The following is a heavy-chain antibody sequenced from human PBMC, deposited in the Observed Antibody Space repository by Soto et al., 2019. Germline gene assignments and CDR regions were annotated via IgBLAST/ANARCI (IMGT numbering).Heavy chain of an antibody. D-gene: IGHD1-26*01. CDR2: VYYNGNT. V-gene: IGHV4-39*01. J-gene: IGHJ4*02. CDR3: ARLSGSYNDRYLAY. CDR1: GGSTSSSSYQ. Sequence: SETLSLTCTVSGGSTSSSSYQWVWIRQPPGKGLEWIGNVYYNGNTYYNPSLKSRLTISVDTSNNQFSLKVKSVTAADTAVYYCARLSGSYNDRYLAYWGQGTLVTVSS.